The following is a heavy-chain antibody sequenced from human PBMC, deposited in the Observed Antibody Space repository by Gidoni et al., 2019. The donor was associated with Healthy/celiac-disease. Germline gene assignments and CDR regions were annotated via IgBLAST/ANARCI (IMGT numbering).Heavy chain of an antibody. D-gene: IGHD3-10*01. CDR1: GYTFTGYY. J-gene: IGHJ3*02. V-gene: IGHV1-2*02. CDR3: ARDRFTMVRGVRGAFDI. CDR2: INPNSGGT. Sequence: QVQLVQSGAEVKKPGASVKVSCKASGYTFTGYYMHWVRQAPGQGLEWMGWINPNSGGTNYAQKFQGRVTMTRDTSISTAYMELSRLRSDDTAVYYCARDRFTMVRGVRGAFDIWGQGTMVTVSS.